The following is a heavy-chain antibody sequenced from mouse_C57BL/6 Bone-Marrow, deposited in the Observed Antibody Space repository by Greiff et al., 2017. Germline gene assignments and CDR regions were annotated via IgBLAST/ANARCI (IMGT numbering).Heavy chain of an antibody. CDR1: GYTFTSYW. D-gene: IGHD1-3*01. V-gene: IGHV1-74*01. CDR2: IHPSDSDN. Sequence: QVQLQQPGAELVKPGASVKVSCKASGYTFTSYWMHWVKQRPGQGLEWVGRIHPSDSDNNYNQKFKGKATLTVDKSSSTAYMQLSSLTSEDSAVYYCAISGNHWYFDVWGTGTTVTVSS. CDR3: AISGNHWYFDV. J-gene: IGHJ1*03.